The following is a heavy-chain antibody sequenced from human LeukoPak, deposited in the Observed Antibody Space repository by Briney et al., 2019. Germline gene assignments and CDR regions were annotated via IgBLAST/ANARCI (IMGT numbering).Heavy chain of an antibody. J-gene: IGHJ4*02. CDR2: INPSGGST. Sequence: ASVKVSCKSSGYTFTNYGISWVRQAPGQGLEWMGIINPSGGSTSYAQKFQGRVTMTRDTSTSTVYMELSSLRSEDTAVYYCARDDDGSGSTHWGQGTLVTVSS. D-gene: IGHD3-10*01. CDR1: GYTFTNYG. V-gene: IGHV1-46*01. CDR3: ARDDDGSGSTH.